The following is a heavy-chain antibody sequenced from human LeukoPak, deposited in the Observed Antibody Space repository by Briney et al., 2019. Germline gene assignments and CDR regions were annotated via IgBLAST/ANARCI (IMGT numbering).Heavy chain of an antibody. Sequence: SETLSLTCAVYGGSFSGYYWSWIRQPPGKGLEWIGYIYYSGSTNYNPSLKSRVTISVDTSKNQFSLKLSSVTAADTAVYYCARQQLVLDYWGQGTLVTVSS. J-gene: IGHJ4*02. CDR3: ARQQLVLDY. CDR1: GGSFSGYY. D-gene: IGHD6-13*01. V-gene: IGHV4-59*08. CDR2: IYYSGST.